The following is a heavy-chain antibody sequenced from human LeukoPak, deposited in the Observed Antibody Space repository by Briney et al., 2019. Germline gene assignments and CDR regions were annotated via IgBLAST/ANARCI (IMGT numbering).Heavy chain of an antibody. CDR1: GFTFTSSA. CDR2: IVVGSGNT. Sequence: SVKVSCKASGFTFTSSAVQWVRQARGQRLEWIGWIVVGSGNTNYAQKFQERVTITRDMSTSTAYMELRSLRSDDTAVYYCARNVRNWNSDAFDLWGQGAMVAVS. V-gene: IGHV1-58*01. D-gene: IGHD1-7*01. CDR3: ARNVRNWNSDAFDL. J-gene: IGHJ3*01.